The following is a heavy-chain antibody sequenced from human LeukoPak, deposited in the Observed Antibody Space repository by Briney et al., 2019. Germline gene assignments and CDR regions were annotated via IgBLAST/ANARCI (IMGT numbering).Heavy chain of an antibody. CDR1: GFTVSSNF. Sequence: GGSLTLSCAASGFTVSSNFMSWVRQAPGKGLEWVSVIYSGGTTYYAHSLKGRLTISRDSSKNTLYLQMNSLRADDTAVYYCARLIRGSGTYFNYEYFQHWGQGTLVTVSS. V-gene: IGHV3-53*01. CDR2: IYSGGTT. D-gene: IGHD3-10*01. CDR3: ARLIRGSGTYFNYEYFQH. J-gene: IGHJ1*01.